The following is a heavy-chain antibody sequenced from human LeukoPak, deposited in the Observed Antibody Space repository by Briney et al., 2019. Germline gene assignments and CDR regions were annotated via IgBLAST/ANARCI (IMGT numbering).Heavy chain of an antibody. CDR1: GFTFSHHW. CDR3: ARATSYSNYGMDV. D-gene: IGHD6-13*01. J-gene: IGHJ6*02. V-gene: IGHV3-74*01. CDR2: INSDGSST. Sequence: GGSLRLSCAASGFTFSHHWMHWVRQVPGKGLVWDSRINSDGSSTTYADSVKGRFTISRDNARNTLYLQMNSLRAEDTAVHYCARATSYSNYGMDVWGQGTTVTVSS.